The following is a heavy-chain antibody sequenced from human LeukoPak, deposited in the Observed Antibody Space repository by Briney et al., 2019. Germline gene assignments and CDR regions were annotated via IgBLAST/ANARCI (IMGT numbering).Heavy chain of an antibody. CDR2: IYYTGST. CDR1: GGSVSSGSYY. CDR3: AREGYCSGGSCYGVFDY. V-gene: IGHV4-61*01. Sequence: SETLSLTCTVSGGSVSSGSYYWSWIRQPPGKGLEWIGYIYYTGSTNYNPSLKSRVTISVDTSKNQFSLKLSSVTAADTAVYYCAREGYCSGGSCYGVFDYWGQGTLVTVSS. D-gene: IGHD2-15*01. J-gene: IGHJ4*02.